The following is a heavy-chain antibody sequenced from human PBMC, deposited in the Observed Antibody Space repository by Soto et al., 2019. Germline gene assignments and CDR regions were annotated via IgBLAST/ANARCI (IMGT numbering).Heavy chain of an antibody. Sequence: SETLSLTCTVSGGSISSSSYYWGWIRQPPGKGLEWIGSIYYSGSTYYNPSLKSRVTISVDTSKNQFSLKLSSVTAADTAVYYCARYGGWELRGFDPWGQGTLVTVSS. V-gene: IGHV4-39*01. CDR1: GGSISSSSYY. J-gene: IGHJ5*02. CDR2: IYYSGST. CDR3: ARYGGWELRGFDP. D-gene: IGHD1-26*01.